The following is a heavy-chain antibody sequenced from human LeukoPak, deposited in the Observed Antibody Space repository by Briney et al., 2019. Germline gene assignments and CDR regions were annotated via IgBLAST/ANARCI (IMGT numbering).Heavy chain of an antibody. CDR1: GFTFSSYG. V-gene: IGHV3-30*18. CDR2: ISWDGSNK. J-gene: IGHJ5*02. Sequence: GGSLRLSCAASGFTFSSYGMHWVRQAPGKGLEGVAVISWDGSNKDYADSVKGRFTISRDNSMNTLYLQMTSLRAEDTAGNHGAKDRPNWFDPWGQGTLVTVSS. CDR3: AKDRPNWFDP.